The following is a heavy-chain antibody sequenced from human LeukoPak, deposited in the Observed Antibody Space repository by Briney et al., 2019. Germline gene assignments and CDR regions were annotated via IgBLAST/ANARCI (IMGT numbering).Heavy chain of an antibody. Sequence: SETLSLTCTVSGGSISSYYWSWIRQPPGKGLEWIGYIYYSGSTNYNPSLKSRVTISVDTSKNQFSLKLSSVTAADTAVYYCARSGVRYSSSWYLVYWGQGTLVTVSS. CDR1: GGSISSYY. V-gene: IGHV4-59*01. CDR2: IYYSGST. CDR3: ARSGVRYSSSWYLVY. J-gene: IGHJ4*02. D-gene: IGHD6-13*01.